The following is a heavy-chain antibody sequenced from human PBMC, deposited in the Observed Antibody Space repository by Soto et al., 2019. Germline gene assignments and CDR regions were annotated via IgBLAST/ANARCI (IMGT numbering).Heavy chain of an antibody. J-gene: IGHJ4*02. CDR1: GFTFSTYW. D-gene: IGHD3-16*01. CDR2: IKGDESTT. Sequence: EVQLVESGGGLVQPGGSLRLSCAASGFTFSTYWMHWVRQAPGEGLVWVSRIKGDESTTNYADSVKCRFTVSRDNARNTLYLQINSLRPEDTAIYYCARGGLYAYYQDNWGQGTLVTVSS. V-gene: IGHV3-74*01. CDR3: ARGGLYAYYQDN.